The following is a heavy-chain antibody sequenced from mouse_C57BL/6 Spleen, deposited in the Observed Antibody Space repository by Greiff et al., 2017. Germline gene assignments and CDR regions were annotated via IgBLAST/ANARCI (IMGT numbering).Heavy chain of an antibody. Sequence: QVQLQQPGAELVKPGASVKLSCKASGYTFTSYWMQWVKQRPGQGLEWIGEIDPSDSYTNYNQKFKGKATLTVDTSSSTAYMQLSSLTSEDSAVYYCARSGIYDYDGGYYFDYWGQGTTLTVSS. D-gene: IGHD2-4*01. CDR2: IDPSDSYT. J-gene: IGHJ2*01. CDR1: GYTFTSYW. V-gene: IGHV1-50*01. CDR3: ARSGIYDYDGGYYFDY.